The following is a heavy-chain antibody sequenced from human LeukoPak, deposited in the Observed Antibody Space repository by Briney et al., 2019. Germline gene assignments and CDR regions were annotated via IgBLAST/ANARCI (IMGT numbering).Heavy chain of an antibody. CDR2: ISSSSGYI. CDR3: ARGDSSGYYSRYYFDY. J-gene: IGHJ4*02. V-gene: IGHV3-21*01. CDR1: EFTFNTFT. D-gene: IGHD3-22*01. Sequence: PGGSLRLSCTASEFTFNTFTMNWVRQAPGKGLEWVSSISSSSGYIYYTDSVKGRFTISRDNATNSVYLQMNSLRAEDTAVYYCARGDSSGYYSRYYFDYWGQGTLVTVSS.